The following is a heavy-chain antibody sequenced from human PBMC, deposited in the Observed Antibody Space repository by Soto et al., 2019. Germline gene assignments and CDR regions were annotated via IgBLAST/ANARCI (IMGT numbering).Heavy chain of an antibody. CDR1: GGSFSTYS. V-gene: IGHV1-69*08. J-gene: IGHJ3*02. CDR3: ARDPDTTMINHAFDI. CDR2: IIPILDMT. Sequence: QVQLVQSGAEVKKPGSSVRVSCKASGGSFSTYSINWVRQAPGQGLEWMGRIIPILDMTKYAQRFQGRVTLTADMSTSPAYMDLSSLRSDDTAVYFCARDPDTTMINHAFDICGQGTLVTVSS. D-gene: IGHD5-18*01.